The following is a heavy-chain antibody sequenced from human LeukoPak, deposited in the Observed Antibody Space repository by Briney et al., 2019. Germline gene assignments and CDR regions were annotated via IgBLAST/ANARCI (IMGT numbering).Heavy chain of an antibody. J-gene: IGHJ4*02. CDR3: ARDGAAAVNY. V-gene: IGHV3-21*01. CDR2: ISGISRFI. D-gene: IGHD6-25*01. CDR1: GFTFTSYT. Sequence: PGRSLRLSCAASGFTFTSYTMHWVRRAPGKGLEWVSSISGISRFIYYADSVKGRFTISRDNAKNTLYLQMNSLRAEDTAVYYCARDGAAAVNYWGQGTLVTVSS.